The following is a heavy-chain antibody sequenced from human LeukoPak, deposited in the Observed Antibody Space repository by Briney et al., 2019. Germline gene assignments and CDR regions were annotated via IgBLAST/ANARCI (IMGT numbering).Heavy chain of an antibody. D-gene: IGHD6-19*01. Sequence: PSETLSLTCTVSGGSISSYYWSWIRQPPGKGLEWIGYIYYSGSTNYNTSLKSRVTISVDTSKNQFSLKLSSVTAADTAVYYCARAPSSGWYYFDYWGQGTLVTVSS. CDR1: GGSISSYY. CDR2: IYYSGST. CDR3: ARAPSSGWYYFDY. J-gene: IGHJ4*02. V-gene: IGHV4-59*01.